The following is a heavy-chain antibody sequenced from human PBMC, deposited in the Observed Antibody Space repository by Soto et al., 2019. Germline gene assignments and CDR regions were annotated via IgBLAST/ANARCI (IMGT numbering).Heavy chain of an antibody. D-gene: IGHD3-3*01. CDR2: ISGSGGST. J-gene: IGHJ4*02. V-gene: IGHV3-23*01. CDR3: AKVSNYDFWSGYPDDY. Sequence: PGGSLRLSCAASGFTFSSYAMSWVRQAPGKGLEWVSAISGSGGSTYYADSVKGRFTISRDNSKNTLYLQMNSLRAEDTAVYYCAKVSNYDFWSGYPDDYWGQGTLVTVSS. CDR1: GFTFSSYA.